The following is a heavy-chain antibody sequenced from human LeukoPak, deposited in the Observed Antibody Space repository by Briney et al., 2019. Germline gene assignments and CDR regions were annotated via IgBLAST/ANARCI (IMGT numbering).Heavy chain of an antibody. CDR2: ISSSSSYI. CDR3: ARAGYCSGGSCYPDMVYFDY. Sequence: PGGSLRLSCAASGFTFSSYSMNWVRQAPGKGLEWVSSISSSSSYIYYADSVKGRFTISRDNAKNSLYLQMNSLRAEDTAVYYCARAGYCSGGSCYPDMVYFDYWGQGTLVTVSS. J-gene: IGHJ4*02. D-gene: IGHD2-15*01. V-gene: IGHV3-21*01. CDR1: GFTFSSYS.